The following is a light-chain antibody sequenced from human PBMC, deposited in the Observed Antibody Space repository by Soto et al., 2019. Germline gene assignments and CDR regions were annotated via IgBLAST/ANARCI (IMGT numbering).Light chain of an antibody. CDR1: SSDIGGYKY. CDR3: GSYTRSTSLL. V-gene: IGLV2-14*03. J-gene: IGLJ2*01. CDR2: DVN. Sequence: QSALTQPASVSGSPGQSITISCTGTSSDIGGYKYVSWYQQHPGKVPKLLIYDVNNRPSGVSDRFSGSKSGNTASLTIAGLPAEEEAEYYCGSYTRSTSLLFGGGTKLTVL.